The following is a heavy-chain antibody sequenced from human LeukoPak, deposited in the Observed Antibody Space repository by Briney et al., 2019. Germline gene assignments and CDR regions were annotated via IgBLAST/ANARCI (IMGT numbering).Heavy chain of an antibody. CDR2: ISGSGGST. D-gene: IGHD3-9*01. Sequence: GGSLRLSCAASGFTFSSCAMSWVRQAPGKGLEWVSAISGSGGSTYYADSVKGRFTISRDNSKNTLYLQMNSLGAEDTAVYYCAKDLEGYFDWLSAFDYWGQGTLVTVSS. V-gene: IGHV3-23*01. CDR1: GFTFSSCA. CDR3: AKDLEGYFDWLSAFDY. J-gene: IGHJ4*02.